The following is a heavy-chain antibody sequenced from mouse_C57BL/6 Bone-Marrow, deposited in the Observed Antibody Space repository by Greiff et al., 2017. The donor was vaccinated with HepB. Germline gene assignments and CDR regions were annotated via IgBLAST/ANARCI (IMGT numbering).Heavy chain of an antibody. J-gene: IGHJ3*01. Sequence: EVKLVESGGGLVQPGGSLKLSCAASGFTFSDYYMYWVRQTPEKRLEWVAYISNGGGSTYYPDTVKGRFTISRDNAKNTLYLQMSRLKSEDTAMYYCARRHDGYHWFAYWGQGTLVTVSA. CDR3: ARRHDGYHWFAY. V-gene: IGHV5-12*01. CDR2: ISNGGGST. CDR1: GFTFSDYY. D-gene: IGHD2-3*01.